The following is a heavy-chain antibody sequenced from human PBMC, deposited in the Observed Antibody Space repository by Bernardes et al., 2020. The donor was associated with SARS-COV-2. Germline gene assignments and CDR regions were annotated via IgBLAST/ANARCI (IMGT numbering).Heavy chain of an antibody. CDR1: GFNFATYA. V-gene: IGHV3-23*01. J-gene: IGHJ4*02. CDR2: ISASGQTA. Sequence: GGSLRLSCAASGFNFATYAMNWVRQAPGKGLEWVSGISASGQTAYYADSVKGRFAISRDNSRNTVDLQLNSLRVEDTATYYCAKGRVMIALGVEYWGQGTLVSVSS. CDR3: AKGRVMIALGVEY. D-gene: IGHD3-16*01.